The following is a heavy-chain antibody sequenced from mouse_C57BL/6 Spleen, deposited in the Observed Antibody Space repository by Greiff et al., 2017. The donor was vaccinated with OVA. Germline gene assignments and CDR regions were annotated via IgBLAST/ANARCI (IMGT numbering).Heavy chain of an antibody. CDR2: ISSGGDYI. V-gene: IGHV5-9-1*02. Sequence: EVQLVESGEGLVKPGGSLKLSCAASGFTFSSYAMSWVRQTPEKRLEWVAYISSGGDYIYYAHTVKGRFTISRDNARNTLYLQMSSLKSEDTAMYYCTRVYDGYYYYYAMDYWGQGTSVTVSS. J-gene: IGHJ4*01. CDR1: GFTFSSYA. CDR3: TRVYDGYYYYYAMDY. D-gene: IGHD2-3*01.